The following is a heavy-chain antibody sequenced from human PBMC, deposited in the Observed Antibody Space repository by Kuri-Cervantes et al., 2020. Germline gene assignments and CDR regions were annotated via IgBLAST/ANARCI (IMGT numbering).Heavy chain of an antibody. CDR1: GFTFSSYA. CDR2: ISYDGSNK. J-gene: IGHJ3*02. D-gene: IGHD3-16*01. V-gene: IGHV3-30-3*01. Sequence: GGSLRLSCAASGFTFSSYAMHGVRQAPGKGLEWVAVISYDGSNKYYADSVKGRFTISRDNSKNTLYLQMNSLRAEDTAVYYCARDLVSLTYAFDIWGQGTTVTVSS. CDR3: ARDLVSLTYAFDI.